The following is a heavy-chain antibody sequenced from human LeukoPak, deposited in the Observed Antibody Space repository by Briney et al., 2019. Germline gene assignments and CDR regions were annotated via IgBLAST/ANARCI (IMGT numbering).Heavy chain of an antibody. CDR2: FSASDGSA. CDR3: AKARIAAAGTGAFDV. CDR1: GFTLSSYG. V-gene: IGHV3-23*01. J-gene: IGHJ3*01. Sequence: GGSLRLSCAASGFTLSSYGMTWVRQAPGKGLEWVSAFSASDGSAQYAEPVRGRFTISKDNSKNARYLQMDSLRAEDTAVYYCAKARIAAAGTGAFDVWGQGTTVNVSS. D-gene: IGHD6-13*01.